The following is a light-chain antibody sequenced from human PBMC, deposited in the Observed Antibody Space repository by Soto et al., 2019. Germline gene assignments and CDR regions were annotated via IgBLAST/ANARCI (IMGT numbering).Light chain of an antibody. J-gene: IGKJ1*01. CDR1: QRVGNN. CDR2: GAY. Sequence: EIVMTQSPATLSVSPGERTTLSCRASQRVGNNLAWYQQKPGQAPRLLIYGAYTKATGIPARFSGSGSGIDFTLTIGSPESEDFAVCYCEVCNCCLPKSVGQGTKVEMK. V-gene: IGKV3-15*01. CDR3: EVCNCCLPKS.